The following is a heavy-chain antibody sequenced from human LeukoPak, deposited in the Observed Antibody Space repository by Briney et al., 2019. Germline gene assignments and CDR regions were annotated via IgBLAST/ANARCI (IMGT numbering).Heavy chain of an antibody. V-gene: IGHV5-51*01. CDR3: ATSPNGILNWFDP. J-gene: IGHJ5*02. CDR2: IYPGDSNT. Sequence: GESLKISCKGSGYIFTNYWIGWVRQMPGKGLEWMGIIYPGDSNTRYSPSFQGQVTISADKSISTAYLQWSSLKASDTAMYYCATSPNGILNWFDPWGQGTLVTVSS. D-gene: IGHD1-1*01. CDR1: GYIFTNYW.